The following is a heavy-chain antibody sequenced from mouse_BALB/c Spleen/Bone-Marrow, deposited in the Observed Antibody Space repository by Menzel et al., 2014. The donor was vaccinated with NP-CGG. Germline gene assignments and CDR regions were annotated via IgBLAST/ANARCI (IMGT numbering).Heavy chain of an antibody. CDR1: GFSLTSYG. CDR3: ARYYGSSQAWFAY. D-gene: IGHD1-1*01. Sequence: VQLVESGPGLVAPSQSLSITCTVSGFSLTSYGVHWVRQPPGKGLEWLGVIWAGGSTNYNSALMSRLSISKDNSKSXVFLKRNSLQTDDTAMYYCARYYGSSQAWFAYWGQGTLVTVSA. J-gene: IGHJ3*01. CDR2: IWAGGST. V-gene: IGHV2-9*02.